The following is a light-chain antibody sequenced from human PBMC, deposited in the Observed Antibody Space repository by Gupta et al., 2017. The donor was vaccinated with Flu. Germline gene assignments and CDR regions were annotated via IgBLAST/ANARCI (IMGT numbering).Light chain of an antibody. CDR3: QQSHSTPHT. Sequence: PSSLSASVGDRVTITCRASQSITSYLNWYQHRPGRAPNLLIYGASSLESGVPLRFSGTGYGTDFTLIISSLQPEDSATYYCQQSHSTPHTFGQGTKLEI. J-gene: IGKJ2*01. CDR2: GAS. CDR1: QSITSY. V-gene: IGKV1-39*01.